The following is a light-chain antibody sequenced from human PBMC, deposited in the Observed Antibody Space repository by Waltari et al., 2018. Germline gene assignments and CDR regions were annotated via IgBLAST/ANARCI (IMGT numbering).Light chain of an antibody. CDR3: TSYTSSSSSAYVV. V-gene: IGLV2-14*03. CDR1: SSDVGGYKY. CDR2: DVR. Sequence: QSALTQPASVSGSPGQAITLPCTGTSSDVGGYKYVSWYQHHPGKAPKLMLYDVRKRPSGVSNRFSGSKSGNTASLTISGLQSEDEADYYCTSYTSSSSSAYVVFGGGTKLTVL. J-gene: IGLJ2*01.